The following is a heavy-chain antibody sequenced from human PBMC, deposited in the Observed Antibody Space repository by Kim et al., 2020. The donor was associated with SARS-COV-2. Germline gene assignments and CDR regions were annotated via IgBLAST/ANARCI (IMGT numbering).Heavy chain of an antibody. J-gene: IGHJ3*02. D-gene: IGHD5-12*01. CDR1: GGSISNHY. V-gene: IGHV4-59*11. CDR3: ASSMKRWLQFGGHTNDAFDI. CDR2: VYYSAIT. Sequence: SETLSLTCTVSGGSISNHYWSWIRQPPGKGLEWIGYVYYSAITNYNPSLKSRVTISVDMSKNQFSLRLSSVTAADTAVYYCASSMKRWLQFGGHTNDAFDIWGQGTMVTVSS.